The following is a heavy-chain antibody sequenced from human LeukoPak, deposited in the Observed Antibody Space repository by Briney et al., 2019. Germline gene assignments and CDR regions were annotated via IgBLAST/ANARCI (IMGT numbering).Heavy chain of an antibody. V-gene: IGHV4-59*08. CDR2: ISYSGST. D-gene: IGHD4-17*01. J-gene: IGHJ5*02. CDR1: GGSISSYY. Sequence: SETLSLTCTVSGGSISSYYWSWIRQPPGKGLEWIGYISYSGSTNYNPSLKSRVTISVDTSKSQFSLKLSSVTAADTAVYYCARHYYGDYEGWFDPWGQGTLVTVSS. CDR3: ARHYYGDYEGWFDP.